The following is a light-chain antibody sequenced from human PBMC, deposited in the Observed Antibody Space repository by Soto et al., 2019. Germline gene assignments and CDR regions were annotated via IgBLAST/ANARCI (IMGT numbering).Light chain of an antibody. CDR2: EVS. V-gene: IGLV2-14*01. J-gene: IGLJ2*01. CDR1: SSDVGHYNY. Sequence: QSALTQPASVSGSPGQSITISCPGTSSDVGHYNYVSWYQQHPGKAPKLIIYEVSHRPSGVSNRFSGSNYGNTASLTISGLEAEDEADYYCSSYTGSSDLIFGGGTKLTVL. CDR3: SSYTGSSDLI.